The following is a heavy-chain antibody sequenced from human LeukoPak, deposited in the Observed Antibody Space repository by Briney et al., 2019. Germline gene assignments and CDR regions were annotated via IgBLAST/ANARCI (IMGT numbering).Heavy chain of an antibody. V-gene: IGHV4-59*08. Sequence: SETLSLTCTVSGGSISSYYWSWIRQPPGKGLEWIGYIYYSGSTNYNPSLKSRVTISVDTSKNQFSLKLSSVTAADTAVYYCAREYCGGGSCYSDYWGQGTLVTVSS. CDR2: IYYSGST. CDR3: AREYCGGGSCYSDY. D-gene: IGHD2-15*01. J-gene: IGHJ4*02. CDR1: GGSISSYY.